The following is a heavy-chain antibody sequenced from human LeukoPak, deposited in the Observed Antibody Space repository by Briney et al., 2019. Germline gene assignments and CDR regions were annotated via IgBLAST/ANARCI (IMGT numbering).Heavy chain of an antibody. J-gene: IGHJ4*02. D-gene: IGHD1-26*01. CDR1: GFSVSSNY. CDR3: ARDFDSGVGATEGFDY. Sequence: GGSLRLSCAASGFSVSSNYMSWVRQAPGKGLEWVSVIYSSGSTYYADSVKGRFTISRDNAKNTLYLQMNSLRAEDTAVYYCARDFDSGVGATEGFDYWGQGTLVTVSS. V-gene: IGHV3-53*01. CDR2: IYSSGST.